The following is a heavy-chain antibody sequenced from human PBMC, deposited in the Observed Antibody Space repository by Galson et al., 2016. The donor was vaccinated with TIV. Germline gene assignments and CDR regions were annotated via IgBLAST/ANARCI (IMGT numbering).Heavy chain of an antibody. CDR1: GFRFGDNA. CDR3: ARGRGEI. J-gene: IGHJ4*02. Sequence: SLRLSCAVSGFRFGDNAISWFRQTPEKGLEWVGFIRSNPYGGTEEYAASVRGRFTISRDDSRSTANLQMDSMKSEDTAVYYCARGRGEIWGPGTLVTVST. D-gene: IGHD3-10*01. CDR2: IRSNPYGGTE. V-gene: IGHV3-49*03.